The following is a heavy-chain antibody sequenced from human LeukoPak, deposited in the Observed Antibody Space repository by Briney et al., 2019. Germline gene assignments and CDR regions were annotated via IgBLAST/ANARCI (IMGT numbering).Heavy chain of an antibody. V-gene: IGHV3-30*02. CDR3: AKDRNYDYVWGSYTGPGDY. J-gene: IGHJ4*02. CDR2: EQKDGSYK. Sequence: PGGSLRLSCAPSGFTFSSYGMHWARQAPGKGLEWVAFEQKDGSYKKYADSVKGRFTISRDNSKNTLYLQMNSLRAEDTAVYYCAKDRNYDYVWGSYTGPGDYWGQGTLVTVSS. D-gene: IGHD3-16*01. CDR1: GFTFSSYG.